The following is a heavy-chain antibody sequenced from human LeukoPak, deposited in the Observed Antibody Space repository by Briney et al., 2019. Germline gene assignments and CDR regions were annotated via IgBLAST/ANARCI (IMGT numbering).Heavy chain of an antibody. D-gene: IGHD3-22*01. V-gene: IGHV1-2*02. Sequence: ASVKVSCKASGYTFTGYYMHWVRQAPGQGLEWMGWINPNSGGTNYAQKFQGRVTMTRDTSISTAYMELSRLRSDDTAVYYCAGAYYYDSSGYYHRNVFYYWGQGSLVTVSS. CDR1: GYTFTGYY. CDR3: AGAYYYDSSGYYHRNVFYY. CDR2: INPNSGGT. J-gene: IGHJ4*02.